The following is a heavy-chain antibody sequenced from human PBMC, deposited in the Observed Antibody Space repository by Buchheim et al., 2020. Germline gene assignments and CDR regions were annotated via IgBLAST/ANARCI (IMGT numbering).Heavy chain of an antibody. D-gene: IGHD6-19*01. CDR3: ARDAVAGTGSFDY. CDR2: ISYEGSNK. CDR1: GFPFSSYA. J-gene: IGHJ4*02. Sequence: QVQLVESGGGVVQPGRSLRLSCAASGFPFSSYAMHWVRQAPGKGLEWVAVISYEGSNKYYADSVKGRFTISRDNSKTPLNLQMNSLRAEDTAVYYCARDAVAGTGSFDYWGQGTL. V-gene: IGHV3-30-3*01.